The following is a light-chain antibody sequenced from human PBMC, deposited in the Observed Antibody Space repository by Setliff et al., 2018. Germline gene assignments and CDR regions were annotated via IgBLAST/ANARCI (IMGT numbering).Light chain of an antibody. Sequence: QSALAQPPSASGSPGQSVTISCTGTSSDVGAYNYVSWYQQHPGKAPKLIISNVSQRPSGVPDRFSGSKSGNTASLTISGLQAEDEADYYCCSYASSNNFLFGGGTKVTV. V-gene: IGLV2-8*01. CDR1: SSDVGAYNY. CDR3: CSYASSNNFL. J-gene: IGLJ2*01. CDR2: NVS.